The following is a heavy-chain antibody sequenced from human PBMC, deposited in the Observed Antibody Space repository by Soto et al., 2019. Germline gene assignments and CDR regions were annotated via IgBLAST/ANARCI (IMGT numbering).Heavy chain of an antibody. Sequence: GGSLRLSCAASGFTFISCGMHWVLQGPCKGLEWVAAIWSDGNNKYYTDSVKGRFTISRDNSKNTLYLQMNSLRAEDTAVYYCARDPYGGNSRGYYFDYWGQGT. D-gene: IGHD4-17*01. CDR2: IWSDGNNK. J-gene: IGHJ4*02. V-gene: IGHV3-33*01. CDR3: ARDPYGGNSRGYYFDY. CDR1: GFTFISCG.